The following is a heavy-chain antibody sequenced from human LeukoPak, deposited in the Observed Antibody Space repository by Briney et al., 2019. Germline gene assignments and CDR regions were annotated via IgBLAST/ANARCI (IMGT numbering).Heavy chain of an antibody. CDR2: IYTSGST. CDR1: GGSISSYY. CDR3: ARGYYDSSGYYCYGNWFDP. J-gene: IGHJ5*02. D-gene: IGHD3-22*01. V-gene: IGHV4-4*07. Sequence: SETLSLTCTVSGGSISSYYWSWIRQPAGKGLEWIGRIYTSGSTNYNPSLKSRVTISVDKSKNQFSLKLSSVTAADTAVYYCARGYYDSSGYYCYGNWFDPWGQGTLVTVSS.